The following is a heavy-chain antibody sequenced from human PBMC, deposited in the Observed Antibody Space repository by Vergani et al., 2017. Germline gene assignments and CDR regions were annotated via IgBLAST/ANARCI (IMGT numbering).Heavy chain of an antibody. CDR3: ARGSTVTTCRPTAPRGRMKGAFDI. Sequence: QLQLQESGPGLVKPSETLSLTCTVSGGSISSSSYYWGWIRQPPGKGLEWIGSIYYSGSTYYNPSLKSRVTISVDTSKNQFSLKLSSVTAADTAVYYCARGSTVTTCRPTAPRGRMKGAFDIWGQGTMVTVSS. J-gene: IGHJ3*02. CDR1: GGSISSSSYY. V-gene: IGHV4-39*07. CDR2: IYYSGST. D-gene: IGHD4-17*01.